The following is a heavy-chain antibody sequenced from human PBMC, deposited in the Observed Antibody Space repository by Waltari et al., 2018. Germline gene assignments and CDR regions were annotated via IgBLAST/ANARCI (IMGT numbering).Heavy chain of an antibody. CDR2: INPSGGST. V-gene: IGHV1-46*01. J-gene: IGHJ4*02. CDR3: ARLGVQGVIKY. CDR1: GYTFTSYY. Sequence: QVQLVQSGAEVKKPGASVKVSCKASGYTFTSYYMHWVPQAPGQGLEWMGIINPSGGSTSYAQKFQGRVTMTRDTSTSTVYMELSSLRSEDTAVYYCARLGVQGVIKYWGQGTLVTVSS. D-gene: IGHD3-10*01.